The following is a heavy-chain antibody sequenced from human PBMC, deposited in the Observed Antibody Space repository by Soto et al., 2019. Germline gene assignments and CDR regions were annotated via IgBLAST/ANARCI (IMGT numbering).Heavy chain of an antibody. CDR1: GGTFSSSA. D-gene: IGHD3-22*01. Sequence: QVQLVQSGAEVKKPGSSVTVSCKASGGTFSSSAISWVRQAPGHGLEWMGGIIPIFGTANYAQKFQVRVTITADESTRTAYMELSSLRSEDTAVYYCARDGTLYDSSGYYYLYWGQGTLVTVSS. CDR3: ARDGTLYDSSGYYYLY. V-gene: IGHV1-69*01. J-gene: IGHJ4*02. CDR2: IIPIFGTA.